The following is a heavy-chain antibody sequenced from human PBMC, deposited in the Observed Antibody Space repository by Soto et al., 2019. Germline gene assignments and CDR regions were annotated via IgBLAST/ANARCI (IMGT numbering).Heavy chain of an antibody. CDR3: ARHRSGSRSYAGNGLDV. Sequence: PSETLSLTCTVSGGSISNGAYYWSWIRQPPGKGLEWIGSIYFRGSTYYNPSLKSRVTISVDTSKNQFSLKLSSVTAADTAVYYCARHRSGSRSYAGNGLDVWGQGTTVTVSS. J-gene: IGHJ6*02. D-gene: IGHD3-16*01. CDR2: IYFRGST. V-gene: IGHV4-39*01. CDR1: GGSISNGAYY.